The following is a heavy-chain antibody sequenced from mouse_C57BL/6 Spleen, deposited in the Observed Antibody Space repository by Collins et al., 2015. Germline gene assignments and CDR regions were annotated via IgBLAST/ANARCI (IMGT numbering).Heavy chain of an antibody. CDR3: AREDPYYAMDY. Sequence: QPPGKGLEWLGVLWTGGGTSYNSPLKSRLSISKDNSKSQVFLKMNSLQTDDTARYYCAREDPYYAMDYWGQGTSVTVSS. J-gene: IGHJ4*01. V-gene: IGHV2-9-1*01. CDR2: LWTGGGT.